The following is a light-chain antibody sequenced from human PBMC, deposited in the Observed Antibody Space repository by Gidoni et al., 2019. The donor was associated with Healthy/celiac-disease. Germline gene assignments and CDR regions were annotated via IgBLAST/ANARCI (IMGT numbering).Light chain of an antibody. CDR3: QQYGSSPWT. CDR2: GSS. Sequence: EIVLTQSPGTLSLSPGERDTLSCRASQSVSSSYLAWYQQKPGQAPRLLIYGSSSRATGIPDRFSGSGSGTDFTLTISRLEPEDFAVYYCQQYGSSPWTFGQGTTVEIK. CDR1: QSVSSSY. V-gene: IGKV3-20*01. J-gene: IGKJ1*01.